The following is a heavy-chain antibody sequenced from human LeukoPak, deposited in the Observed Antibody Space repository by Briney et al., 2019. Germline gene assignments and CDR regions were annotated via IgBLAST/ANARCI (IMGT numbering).Heavy chain of an antibody. CDR3: ARGRAAAGTGWFDP. Sequence: SETLSLTCAAYGGSFSGYYWSWIRQPPGKGLEWIGEINHSGSTNYNPSLKSRVTISVDTSKNQFSLKLSSVTAADTAVYYCARGRAAAGTGWFDPWGQGTLVTVSS. D-gene: IGHD6-13*01. CDR2: INHSGST. CDR1: GGSFSGYY. V-gene: IGHV4-34*01. J-gene: IGHJ5*02.